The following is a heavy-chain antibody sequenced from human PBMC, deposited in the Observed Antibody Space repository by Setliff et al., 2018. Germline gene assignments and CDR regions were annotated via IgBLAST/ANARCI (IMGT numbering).Heavy chain of an antibody. Sequence: SETLSLTCTVSGGSISTYYWSWIRQPPGKGLEWIGYIYSSGSTYYNPSLKSRVSISVDTSKNQFSLKLSSVTAADTAVYYCARESRYYYDNLGTLDYWGQGTLVTVSS. J-gene: IGHJ4*02. CDR3: ARESRYYYDNLGTLDY. CDR2: IYSSGST. D-gene: IGHD3-22*01. CDR1: GGSISTYY. V-gene: IGHV4-4*09.